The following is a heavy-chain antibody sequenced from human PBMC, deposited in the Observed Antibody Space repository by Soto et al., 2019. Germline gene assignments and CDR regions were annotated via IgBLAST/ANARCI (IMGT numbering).Heavy chain of an antibody. CDR2: MYYSGST. D-gene: IGHD4-17*01. V-gene: IGHV4-30-4*07. CDR3: ARVRLRYYYYGMDV. Sequence: SETLSLTCVVSGGSVSSVTYYWNWIRQPPGKGLEWIGYMYYSGSTYYNPSLKSRVTISVDTSKNQFSLKLSSVTATDTAVYYCARVRLRYYYYGMDVWGQGTTVTVSS. J-gene: IGHJ6*02. CDR1: GGSVSSVTYY.